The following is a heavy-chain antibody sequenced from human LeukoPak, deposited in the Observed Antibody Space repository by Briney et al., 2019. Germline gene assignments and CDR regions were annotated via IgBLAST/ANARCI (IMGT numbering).Heavy chain of an antibody. V-gene: IGHV4-59*01. CDR2: IYYSGCT. Sequence: SETLSLTCTVSGGSISSYYWSWIRQPPGKGLEWIGNIYYSGCTNYNPSLKSRVTISVDTSKNQLSLKLTSVTAADTAVYYCARRYSGYDWGYYFDYWGQGFLVTVSS. J-gene: IGHJ4*02. CDR3: ARRYSGYDWGYYFDY. CDR1: GGSISSYY. D-gene: IGHD5-12*01.